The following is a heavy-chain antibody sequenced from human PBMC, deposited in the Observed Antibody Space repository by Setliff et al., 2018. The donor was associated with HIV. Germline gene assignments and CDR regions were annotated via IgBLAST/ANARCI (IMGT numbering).Heavy chain of an antibody. CDR3: ARGIENFWSGYVR. Sequence: SLTCTVSGGSISSRYWSWIRLPPGKGLEWIGTLYYNGNTNSNPSLKSRVTISGDTSKNVFSLKLSSMTPADTAVYYCARGIENFWSGYVRWGQGTVVTVSS. D-gene: IGHD3-3*01. J-gene: IGHJ4*02. V-gene: IGHV4-59*11. CDR1: GGSISSRY. CDR2: LYYNGNT.